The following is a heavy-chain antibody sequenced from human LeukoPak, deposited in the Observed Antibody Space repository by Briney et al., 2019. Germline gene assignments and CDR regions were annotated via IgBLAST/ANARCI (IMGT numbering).Heavy chain of an antibody. Sequence: GGSLRLSCAASRFTISSSYMNWVRQAPGKGLEWVSVIYSGGSTYYADSGKGRFTISRDNSKNTLYLQMNSLRAEDTAVYYCARGCSDGSCYDYWGQGTLVTVSS. V-gene: IGHV3-53*01. CDR3: ARGCSDGSCYDY. D-gene: IGHD2-15*01. CDR1: RFTISSSY. J-gene: IGHJ4*02. CDR2: IYSGGST.